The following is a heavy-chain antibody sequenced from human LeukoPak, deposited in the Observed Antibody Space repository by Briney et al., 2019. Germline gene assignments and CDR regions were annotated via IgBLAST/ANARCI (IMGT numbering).Heavy chain of an antibody. V-gene: IGHV1-46*01. CDR3: ARGSRDTYNYVLDS. CDR1: GYTFTSYY. Sequence: ASVKVSCKASGYTFTSYYMHWVRQAPGQGLEWMGIIDPSGDSTSYAQNFQGRVAMTRDTSTSTVYMELSSLRSEDTAVYSCARGSRDTYNYVLDSWGQGTLVTVSS. CDR2: IDPSGDST. J-gene: IGHJ4*02. D-gene: IGHD5-24*01.